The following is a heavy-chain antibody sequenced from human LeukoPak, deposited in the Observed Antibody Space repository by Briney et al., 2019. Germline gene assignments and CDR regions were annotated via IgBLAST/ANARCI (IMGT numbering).Heavy chain of an antibody. V-gene: IGHV3-53*01. CDR2: IYSGCTT. CDR1: GFTVSSNY. CDR3: ARCKTYGSGSYCYYGMDV. J-gene: IGHJ6*02. D-gene: IGHD3-10*01. Sequence: SGGSLRLSCAASGFTVSSNYMTWVRQAPGKGLEWGSGIYSGCTTYYADSVKGRFTISRDNSKNTLYLQMNSLRAEDTAVYYCARCKTYGSGSYCYYGMDVWGQGTTVTVSS.